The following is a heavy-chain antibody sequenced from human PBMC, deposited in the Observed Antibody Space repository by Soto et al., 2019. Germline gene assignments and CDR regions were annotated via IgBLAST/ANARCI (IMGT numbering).Heavy chain of an antibody. D-gene: IGHD3-22*01. CDR2: VYYSGTT. J-gene: IGHJ2*01. Sequence: NPSETLSLTCTVSGASINNNDYYWRWIRQTPGKGLEWIGYVYYSGTTDYIPSLKSRLSMSIDKSQNQFTLKLNSVTAADTATYYWARMSYFYDKWYFDLWGRGTQVT. CDR1: GASINNNDYY. CDR3: ARMSYFYDKWYFDL. V-gene: IGHV4-30-4*01.